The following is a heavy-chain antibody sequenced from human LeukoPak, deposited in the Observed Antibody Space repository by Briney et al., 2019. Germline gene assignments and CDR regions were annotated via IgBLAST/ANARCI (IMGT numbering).Heavy chain of an antibody. CDR1: GFTFSSYW. Sequence: GGSLRLSCAASGFTFSSYWMSWVRQAPGKGLEWVANIKQDGSEKYYVDSVKGRSTISRDNAKNSLYLQMNSLRFDDTAVYYCARSFSVVTAESNFDSWGQGTLVTVSS. J-gene: IGHJ5*01. CDR2: IKQDGSEK. D-gene: IGHD2-21*02. CDR3: ARSFSVVTAESNFDS. V-gene: IGHV3-7*03.